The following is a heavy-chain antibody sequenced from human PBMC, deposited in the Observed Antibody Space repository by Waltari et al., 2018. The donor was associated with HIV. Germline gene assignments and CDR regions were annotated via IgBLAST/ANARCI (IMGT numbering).Heavy chain of an antibody. CDR1: GFTFSSSW. D-gene: IGHD3-3*01. CDR3: ARDPVGVVIRDDAFDI. J-gene: IGHJ3*02. Sequence: EVQLVESGGGLVQPGGSLRLSCAASGFTFSSSWMSWVRQAPGKGREGVANKNKDGSEKYYVDSVKGRFTISRDNAKNSLYLQMNSLRAEDTAVYYCARDPVGVVIRDDAFDIWGQGTMVTVSS. CDR2: KNKDGSEK. V-gene: IGHV3-7*01.